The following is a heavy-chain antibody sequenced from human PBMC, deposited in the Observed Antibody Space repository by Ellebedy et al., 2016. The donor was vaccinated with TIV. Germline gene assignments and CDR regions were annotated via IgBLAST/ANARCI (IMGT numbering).Heavy chain of an antibody. CDR3: AKDRDDAGDFVFDS. CDR1: GFTFSNYV. J-gene: IGHJ4*02. CDR2: ISRTDDST. V-gene: IGHV3-23*01. Sequence: GGSLRLXXTASGFTFSNYVMSWVRQAPGKGLKWVSGISRTDDSTYYADSVKGRFTISRDDPKSTLCLQMNNLRAEDTAVYYCAKDRDDAGDFVFDSWGQGTLVTVSS. D-gene: IGHD4-17*01.